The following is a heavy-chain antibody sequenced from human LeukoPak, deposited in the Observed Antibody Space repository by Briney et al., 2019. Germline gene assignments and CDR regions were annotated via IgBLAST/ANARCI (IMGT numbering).Heavy chain of an antibody. D-gene: IGHD1-7*01. Sequence: SETLSLTCAVYGGSFSGYYWSWIRQPPGKGLEWIGEINHSGSTNYNPSLKSRVTISVDTSKDQFSLQLTSVTAADTAVYYCARGIIGTFDNWGQGLLV. CDR1: GGSFSGYY. CDR3: ARGIIGTFDN. J-gene: IGHJ4*02. V-gene: IGHV4-34*01. CDR2: INHSGST.